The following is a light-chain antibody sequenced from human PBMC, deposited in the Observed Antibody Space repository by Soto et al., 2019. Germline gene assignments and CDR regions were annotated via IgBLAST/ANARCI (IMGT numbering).Light chain of an antibody. Sequence: EIVMTQSPATLSVSPGERATLSCRASQSVSSKLAWYQQKPGQAPRLLIYGASTRATGIPARFSGSGSGTEFPPTISSLQSEDFAVYYCQQYNNWPPITFGQGTRLEIK. CDR3: QQYNNWPPIT. CDR2: GAS. J-gene: IGKJ5*01. CDR1: QSVSSK. V-gene: IGKV3-15*01.